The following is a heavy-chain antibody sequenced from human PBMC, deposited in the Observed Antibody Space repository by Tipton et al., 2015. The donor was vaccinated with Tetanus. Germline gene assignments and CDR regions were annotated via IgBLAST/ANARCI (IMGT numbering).Heavy chain of an antibody. Sequence: TLSLTCVVSGGSVSGGAYTWNWIRQPPGKGLEWIGSVYHGGTIYTPALKSRVTISVDRSRSHFSLNLTSVTAADTSLEYCARGRNYGDYLDFWGQGSLVTVSS. CDR3: ARGRNYGDYLDF. CDR1: GGSVSGGAYT. V-gene: IGHV4-30-2*01. J-gene: IGHJ4*02. D-gene: IGHD4-17*01. CDR2: VYHGGT.